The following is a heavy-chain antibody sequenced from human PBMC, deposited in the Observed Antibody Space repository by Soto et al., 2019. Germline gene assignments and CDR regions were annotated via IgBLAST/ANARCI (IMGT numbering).Heavy chain of an antibody. V-gene: IGHV3-33*01. CDR1: GFTFTTFG. CDR3: ARDRSLGIAAAGLDY. CDR2: ISYAGSNK. D-gene: IGHD6-13*01. Sequence: GGSLRLSCEASGFTFTTFGIHWVRQAPGKGLEWVAVISYAGSNKYIADPFRGRFTISRDNSKNMVYLQMKSLRVDDTAVYYCARDRSLGIAAAGLDYWGPGTLVTVPQ. J-gene: IGHJ4*02.